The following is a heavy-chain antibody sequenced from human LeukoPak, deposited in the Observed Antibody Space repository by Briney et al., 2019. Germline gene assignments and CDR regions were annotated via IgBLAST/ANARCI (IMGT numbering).Heavy chain of an antibody. Sequence: KPSETLSLTCAVYGGSFSGYYWTWIRQPPGKGLEWIGEIHYSGSATYNPSLKSRVTISVDTSKNQFSLKTNSVTAADTAVYYCARGQWFRAFWSRGTPVTVSS. J-gene: IGHJ4*02. V-gene: IGHV4-34*01. CDR2: IHYSGSA. D-gene: IGHD3-10*01. CDR3: ARGQWFRAF. CDR1: GGSFSGYY.